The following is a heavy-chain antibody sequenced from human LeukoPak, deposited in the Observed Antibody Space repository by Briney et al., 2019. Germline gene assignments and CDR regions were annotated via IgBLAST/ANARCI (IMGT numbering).Heavy chain of an antibody. CDR2: ISSSSSYI. CDR1: GFTFSSYS. V-gene: IGHV3-21*01. CDR3: AREVRYDSSGYYQHTTLYYYYYMDV. Sequence: GGSLRLSCAASGFTFSSYSMNWVREAPGRGLEWASSISSSSSYIYYADSVKGRFTISRDNAKNSLYLQMNSLRAEDTAVYYCAREVRYDSSGYYQHTTLYYYYYMDVWGKGTTVTVSS. J-gene: IGHJ6*03. D-gene: IGHD3-22*01.